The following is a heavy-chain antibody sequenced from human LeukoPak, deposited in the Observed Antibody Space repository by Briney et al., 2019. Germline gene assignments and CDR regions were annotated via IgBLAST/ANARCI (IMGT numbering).Heavy chain of an antibody. Sequence: GGSLRLSCAASGFTFSSYSMNWVRHAPGKGLEWVSSISSSSSYIYYADSVKGRFTISRDSAKNSLYLQMNSLRAEDTAVYYCARHRILGSGWYLDYWGQGTLVTVSS. CDR2: ISSSSSYI. J-gene: IGHJ4*02. D-gene: IGHD6-19*01. V-gene: IGHV3-21*01. CDR3: ARHRILGSGWYLDY. CDR1: GFTFSSYS.